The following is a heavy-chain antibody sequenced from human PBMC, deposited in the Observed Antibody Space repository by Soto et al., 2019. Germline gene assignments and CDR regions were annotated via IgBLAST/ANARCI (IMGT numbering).Heavy chain of an antibody. Sequence: GGSLRLSCAASGVTFSSYAMGWVHQAPGKGLELVSTISAGGGRTYYADSVKGRFTISRDNSKNTLYLQMNSLRAEDTAVYYCTKGYYYDTCGYFDSWGQGTLVTVSS. CDR1: GVTFSSYA. J-gene: IGHJ4*02. V-gene: IGHV3-23*01. CDR2: ISAGGGRT. CDR3: TKGYYYDTCGYFDS. D-gene: IGHD3-22*01.